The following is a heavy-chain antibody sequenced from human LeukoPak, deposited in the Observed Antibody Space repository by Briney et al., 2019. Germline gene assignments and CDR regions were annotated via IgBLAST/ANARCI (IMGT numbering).Heavy chain of an antibody. CDR3: ASRVGTTWIHLWLPLDH. Sequence: GASVKVSCKASGGTFSSYAISWVRQAPGQGLEWMGGIIPIFGTANYAQKFQGRVTITADESTSTAYMELSSLRSEDTAVYYCASRVGTTWIHLWLPLDHWGQGTLVTVSS. J-gene: IGHJ4*02. V-gene: IGHV1-69*01. D-gene: IGHD5-18*01. CDR2: IIPIFGTA. CDR1: GGTFSSYA.